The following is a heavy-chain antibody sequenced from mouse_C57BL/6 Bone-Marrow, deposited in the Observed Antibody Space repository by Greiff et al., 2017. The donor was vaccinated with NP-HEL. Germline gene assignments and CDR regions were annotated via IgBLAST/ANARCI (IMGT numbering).Heavy chain of an antibody. CDR1: GYAFTNYL. CDR3: ARHYGSSYWYFDV. J-gene: IGHJ1*03. Sequence: QVQLQQSGAELVRPGTSVKVSCKASGYAFTNYLIEWVKQRPGQGLEWIGVINPGSGGTNYNEKFKGKATLTADKSSSIAYMQLSSLTSEDSADYVSARHYGSSYWYFDVWGTGTTVTVSS. CDR2: INPGSGGT. V-gene: IGHV1-54*01. D-gene: IGHD1-1*01.